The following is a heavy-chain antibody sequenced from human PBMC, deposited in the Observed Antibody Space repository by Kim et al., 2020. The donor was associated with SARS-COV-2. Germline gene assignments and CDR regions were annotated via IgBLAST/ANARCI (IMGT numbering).Heavy chain of an antibody. Sequence: ASVKVSCKASGYTFTSYDINWVRQATGQGLEWMGWMNPNSGNTGYAQKFQGRVTMTRNTSISTAYMELSSLRSEDTAVYYCARAPYYDILTGYYPLRYYYGMDVWGQGTTVTVSS. D-gene: IGHD3-9*01. CDR3: ARAPYYDILTGYYPLRYYYGMDV. CDR1: GYTFTSYD. CDR2: MNPNSGNT. V-gene: IGHV1-8*01. J-gene: IGHJ6*02.